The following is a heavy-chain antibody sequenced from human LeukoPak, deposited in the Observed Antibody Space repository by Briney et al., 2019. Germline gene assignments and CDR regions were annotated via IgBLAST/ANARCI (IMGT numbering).Heavy chain of an antibody. CDR3: ARQWGRLGFDY. J-gene: IGHJ4*02. D-gene: IGHD2-8*01. V-gene: IGHV4-34*01. Sequence: PSETLSLTCAVYDGSFSGYFWSWIRQPPGKGLEWIGEINHSGSTNYNPSLKSRATISVDTSKNQFSLKLSSVTAADTAMYYCARQWGRLGFDYWGQGTLVTVSS. CDR1: DGSFSGYF. CDR2: INHSGST.